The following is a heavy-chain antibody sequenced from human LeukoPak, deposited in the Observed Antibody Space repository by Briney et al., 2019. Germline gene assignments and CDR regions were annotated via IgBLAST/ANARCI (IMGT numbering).Heavy chain of an antibody. V-gene: IGHV4-34*01. CDR2: INHSGST. D-gene: IGHD3-10*01. CDR3: ARGRVGFGELLRKPNWFDP. Sequence: SETLSLTCAVYGGSFSGYYWSWIRQPPGKGLEWIGEINHSGSTNYNPSLKSRVTISVDTSKNQFSLKLRSVTAADTAVYYCARGRVGFGELLRKPNWFDPWGQGTLVTVSS. J-gene: IGHJ5*02. CDR1: GGSFSGYY.